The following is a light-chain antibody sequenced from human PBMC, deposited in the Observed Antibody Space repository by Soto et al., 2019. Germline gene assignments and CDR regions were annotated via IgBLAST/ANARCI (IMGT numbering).Light chain of an antibody. CDR2: AAS. J-gene: IGKJ1*01. CDR1: QSISTY. CDR3: QQSYSSPWT. Sequence: IQMTQSPPSLSASVGDRVTITCRASQSISTYLNWYQQRPGKAPRLLIYAASSLQSGVTSRFRGSGSGTDFTLTISSLQPEDCATYYCQQSYSSPWTFGQGTKVEVK. V-gene: IGKV1-39*01.